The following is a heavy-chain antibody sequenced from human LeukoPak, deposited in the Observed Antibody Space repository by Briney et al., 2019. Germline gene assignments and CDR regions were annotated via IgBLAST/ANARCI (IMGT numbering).Heavy chain of an antibody. J-gene: IGHJ6*03. D-gene: IGHD3-3*01. CDR1: GYTFTSYD. CDR3: ARGKNYDFWSGYPSYYYYYYMDV. V-gene: IGHV1-8*01. Sequence: ASVKVSCKASGYTFTSYDINWVRQATGQGLEWMGWMNPNSGNTGYAQKFQGRVTMTRNTSISTAYMELSSLRSEDTAVYYCARGKNYDFWSGYPSYYYYYYMDVWGKGATVTVSS. CDR2: MNPNSGNT.